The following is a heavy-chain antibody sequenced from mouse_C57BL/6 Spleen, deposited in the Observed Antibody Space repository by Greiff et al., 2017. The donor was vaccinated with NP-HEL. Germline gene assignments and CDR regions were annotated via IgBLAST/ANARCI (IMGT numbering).Heavy chain of an antibody. J-gene: IGHJ4*01. CDR1: GYTFTDYY. CDR2: INPNNGGT. Sequence: VQLQQSGPELVKPGASVKISCKASGYTFTDYYMNWVKQSHGKSLEWIGDINPNNGGTSYNQKFKGKATLTVDKSSSTAYMELRSLTSEDSAVYYCAREADLLYYAMDYWGQGTSVTVSS. D-gene: IGHD2-1*01. V-gene: IGHV1-26*01. CDR3: AREADLLYYAMDY.